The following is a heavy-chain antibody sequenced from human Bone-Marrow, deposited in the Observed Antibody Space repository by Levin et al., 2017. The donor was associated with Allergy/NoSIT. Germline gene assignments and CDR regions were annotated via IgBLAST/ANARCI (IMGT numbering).Heavy chain of an antibody. CDR3: ARGEYSYGSGSYYLDY. D-gene: IGHD3-10*01. CDR2: IYHSGST. Sequence: SETLSLTCTVSGDSISSGGYYWSWIRQHPGKGLEWIGYIYHSGSTYYNPSLKGRVTISVDTSKNAFSLKLSSVTAADTAVFYCARGEYSYGSGSYYLDYWGQGTLVTVSS. V-gene: IGHV4-31*03. CDR1: GDSISSGGYY. J-gene: IGHJ4*02.